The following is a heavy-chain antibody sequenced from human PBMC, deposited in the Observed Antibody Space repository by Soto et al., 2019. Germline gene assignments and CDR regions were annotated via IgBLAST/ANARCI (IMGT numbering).Heavy chain of an antibody. CDR1: GGSISIVSYY. V-gene: IGHV4-39*01. D-gene: IGHD3-3*02. Sequence: PSETLSLTCTVSGGSISIVSYYWGWIRQPPGKGLGLIGIIYYIGDTYFNPSLKGQVTITVDTSKNPVSLRLMTVTAADTAVYYCARVLPVAIIISLHGLDPWGQGTPVTVSS. J-gene: IGHJ5*01. CDR3: ARVLPVAIIISLHGLDP. CDR2: IYYIGDT.